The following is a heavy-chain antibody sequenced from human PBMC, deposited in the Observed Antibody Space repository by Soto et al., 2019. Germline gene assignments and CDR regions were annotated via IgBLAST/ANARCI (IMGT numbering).Heavy chain of an antibody. CDR3: ARDSRGYCSSTSCYDWFDP. CDR1: GYTFTSYG. V-gene: IGHV1-18*01. CDR2: ISAYNGNT. Sequence: QVQLVQSGGEVKKPGASVKVSCKASGYTFTSYGISWVRRAPGQGLEWMGWISAYNGNTNYAQKLQGRVTMTTDTSTSTAYMELRSLRSDDTAVYYCARDSRGYCSSTSCYDWFDPWGQGTLVTVSS. J-gene: IGHJ5*02. D-gene: IGHD2-2*01.